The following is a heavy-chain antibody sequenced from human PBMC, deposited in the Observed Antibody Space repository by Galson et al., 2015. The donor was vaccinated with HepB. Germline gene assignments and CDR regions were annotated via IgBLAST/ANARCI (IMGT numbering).Heavy chain of an antibody. CDR3: ARGGSFCSSTSCLYYFDY. D-gene: IGHD2-2*01. J-gene: IGHJ4*02. CDR2: ISSSSTI. Sequence: SLRLSCAASGFTFSDYYMNWVRQAPGKGLEWVSSISSSSTIYYADSVKGRFTISRDNAKNSLYLQMNSLRAEDTAVYYCARGGSFCSSTSCLYYFDYWGQGTLVTVSS. V-gene: IGHV3-69-1*02. CDR1: GFTFSDYY.